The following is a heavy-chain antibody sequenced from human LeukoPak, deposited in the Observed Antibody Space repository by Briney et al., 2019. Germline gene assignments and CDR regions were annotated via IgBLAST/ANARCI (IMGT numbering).Heavy chain of an antibody. CDR1: GFTFTRHW. J-gene: IGHJ4*02. CDR3: VSPYGKRFDY. V-gene: IGHV3-74*01. D-gene: IGHD4-17*01. Sequence: GGSLRLSCAASGFTFTRHWMHWVRQAPGRGLVWVSRIDNDGSSSTYADSVKGRFTISRDNAKNSLYLQMSSLRAEDTAVYYCVSPYGKRFDYWGQGTLVTVSP. CDR2: IDNDGSSS.